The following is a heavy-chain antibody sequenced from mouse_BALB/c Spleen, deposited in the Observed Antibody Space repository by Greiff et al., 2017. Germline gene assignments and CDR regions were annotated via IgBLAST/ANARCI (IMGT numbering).Heavy chain of an antibody. V-gene: IGHV6-6*02. Sequence: EVMLVESGGGLVQPGGSMKLSCVASGFTFSNYWMNWVRQSPEKGLEWVAEIRLKSNNYATHYAESVKGRFTISRDDSKSSVYLQMNNLRAEDTGIYYCTRQANWDHYFDYWGQGTTLTVSS. D-gene: IGHD4-1*01. CDR2: IRLKSNNYAT. CDR1: GFTFSNYW. J-gene: IGHJ2*01. CDR3: TRQANWDHYFDY.